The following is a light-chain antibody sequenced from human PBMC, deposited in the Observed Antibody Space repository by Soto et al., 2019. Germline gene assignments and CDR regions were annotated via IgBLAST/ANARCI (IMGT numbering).Light chain of an antibody. Sequence: PPSASGSPGQSVTISCTGSSNDVGGNNDYVSWYQQHPGKAPKLLIYAVSKRPSGVSERFSGSKSGNTASLTVSGLQAEDEADYYCIAYAGNDTFVFGSGTKVTV. V-gene: IGLV2-8*01. CDR3: IAYAGNDTFV. J-gene: IGLJ1*01. CDR2: AVS. CDR1: SNDVGGNNDY.